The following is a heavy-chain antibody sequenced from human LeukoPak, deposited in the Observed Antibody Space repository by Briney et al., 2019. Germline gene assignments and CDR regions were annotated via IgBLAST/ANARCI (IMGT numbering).Heavy chain of an antibody. D-gene: IGHD3/OR15-3a*01. V-gene: IGHV3-48*01. CDR3: ARTGLGMYSFDY. J-gene: IGHJ4*02. CDR1: GFTFSSYS. Sequence: GGSLRLSCAASGFTFSSYSMNWVRQAPGKGLEWVSYITGSPSTIYYADSVKGRFTISRDNAKNSVYLQMNSLRLEDTAVYYCARTGLGMYSFDYWGQGTLVTVSS. CDR2: ITGSPSTI.